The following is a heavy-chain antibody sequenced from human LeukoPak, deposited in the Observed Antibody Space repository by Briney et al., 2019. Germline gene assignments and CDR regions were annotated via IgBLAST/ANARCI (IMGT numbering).Heavy chain of an antibody. Sequence: SVKVSCKASGGTFSSYAISWVRQAPGQGLEWMGVIIPIFGTANYAQKFQGRVTITADESTSTAYMELSSLRSEDTAVYYCASYIVPAANALADWFDPWGQGTLVTVSS. V-gene: IGHV1-69*13. J-gene: IGHJ5*02. CDR1: GGTFSSYA. D-gene: IGHD2-2*01. CDR3: ASYIVPAANALADWFDP. CDR2: IIPIFGTA.